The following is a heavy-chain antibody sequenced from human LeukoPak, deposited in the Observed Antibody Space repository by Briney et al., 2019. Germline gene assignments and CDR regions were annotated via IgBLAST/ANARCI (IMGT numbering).Heavy chain of an antibody. Sequence: SETLSLTCSVSGGPISGSSYHWGWIRQPPGKGLEWIGTMHYSGTTYYNPSLKSRVTISVDTSKNQFSLKLSSVTAADTAVYYCARDVGYGGNSVIDYWGQGTLVTVSS. CDR2: MHYSGTT. CDR3: ARDVGYGGNSVIDY. D-gene: IGHD4-23*01. V-gene: IGHV4-39*07. J-gene: IGHJ4*02. CDR1: GGPISGSSYH.